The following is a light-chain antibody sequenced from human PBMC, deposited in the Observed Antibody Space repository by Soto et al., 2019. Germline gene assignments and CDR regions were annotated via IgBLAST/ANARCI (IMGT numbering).Light chain of an antibody. Sequence: QSALTQPASVSGSPGQSITISCTGTSSDVGGYNYVSWYQQHPGKAPKLMIYDVSNRPSGVSNRFSGSKSGNTASLTISGVQAEDEADYHCSSYTSSSTLVFVGGTKLTVL. J-gene: IGLJ2*01. CDR1: SSDVGGYNY. CDR3: SSYTSSSTLV. CDR2: DVS. V-gene: IGLV2-14*01.